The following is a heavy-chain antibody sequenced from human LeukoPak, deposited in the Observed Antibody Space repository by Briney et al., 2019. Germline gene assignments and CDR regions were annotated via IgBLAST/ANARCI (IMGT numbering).Heavy chain of an antibody. CDR1: GFTFSNYG. CDR3: AKDSIAPSLRITMVRGVGDV. V-gene: IGHV3-30*18. J-gene: IGHJ6*02. CDR2: ISSDERTT. Sequence: GGSLRLSCVASGFTFSNYGMHWARQAPGKGLEWVAVISSDERTTYYADSVKGRFTISRDNSKNTLYLQMDSLRAEDTAVYYCAKDSIAPSLRITMVRGVGDVWGQGTTVTVSS. D-gene: IGHD3-10*01.